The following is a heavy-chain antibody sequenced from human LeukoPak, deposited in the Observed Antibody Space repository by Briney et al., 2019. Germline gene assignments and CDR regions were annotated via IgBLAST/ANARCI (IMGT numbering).Heavy chain of an antibody. Sequence: GGSLRLSCAASGFTFSSYSMTWVRQAPGKGLEWVSSISSSSSYIYYADSVKGRFTISRDNAKNSLFLQMNSLRAEDTAVYYCARDRDSSGYPQSYFDYWGQGTLVTVSS. D-gene: IGHD3-22*01. CDR2: ISSSSSYI. V-gene: IGHV3-21*01. CDR3: ARDRDSSGYPQSYFDY. CDR1: GFTFSSYS. J-gene: IGHJ4*02.